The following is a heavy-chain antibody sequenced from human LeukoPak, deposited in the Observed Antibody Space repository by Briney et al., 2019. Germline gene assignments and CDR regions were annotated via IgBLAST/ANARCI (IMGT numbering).Heavy chain of an antibody. CDR1: GSTVSSNY. J-gene: IGHJ2*01. CDR2: IYSGGST. D-gene: IGHD6-19*01. Sequence: GGSLRLSCAASGSTVSSNYMSWVRQAPGKGLEWVSVIYSGGSTYYADSVKGRFTISRDNSKNTLYLQMNSLRAEDTAVYYCARVRAVAGIRYWYFDLWGRGTLVTVSS. V-gene: IGHV3-53*01. CDR3: ARVRAVAGIRYWYFDL.